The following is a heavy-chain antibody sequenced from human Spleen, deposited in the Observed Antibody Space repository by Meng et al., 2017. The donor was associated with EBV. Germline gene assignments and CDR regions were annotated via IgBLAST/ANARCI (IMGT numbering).Heavy chain of an antibody. CDR3: ARGSYRYTEGWFDP. V-gene: IGHV3-30*04. Sequence: QVQLVESGGGVVQPGRSLRLSCSASGFTFSTYAMQWVRQAPGKGLEWVAAISYDGTNKYHADSVKGRFTISRDNSRNTLYLQMNSLRAEDTAVYYCARGSYRYTEGWFDPWGQGTLVTVSS. CDR1: GFTFSTYA. CDR2: ISYDGTNK. D-gene: IGHD3-16*02. J-gene: IGHJ5*02.